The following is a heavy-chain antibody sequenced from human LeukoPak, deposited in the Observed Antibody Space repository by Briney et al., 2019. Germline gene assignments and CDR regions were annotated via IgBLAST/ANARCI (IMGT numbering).Heavy chain of an antibody. D-gene: IGHD1-26*01. CDR2: INPSGDTT. CDR3: ASYSGSYYSHSAFDI. Sequence: ASAKVSCKASGYIFTSYYIHWVRQAPGQGLEWMGVINPSGDTTTYAQKFQGRVTMTRDMSTSTVYMELSSLRSEDTAVYYCASYSGSYYSHSAFDIWGQGTMVTVSS. J-gene: IGHJ3*02. V-gene: IGHV1-46*01. CDR1: GYIFTSYY.